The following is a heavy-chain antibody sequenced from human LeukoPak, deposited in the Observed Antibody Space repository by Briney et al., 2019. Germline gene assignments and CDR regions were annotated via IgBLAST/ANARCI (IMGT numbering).Heavy chain of an antibody. CDR2: VYYTGST. Sequence: SETLSLTCNVSGDSISSYYWSWIRQPPGKGLEWIGYVYYTGSTSYNPSLKSRVTISGDTSKNQFSLKLSSVTAADTAVYYCTRRGGSSSSDWFDPWGQGTLVIVSS. J-gene: IGHJ5*02. CDR3: TRRGGSSSSDWFDP. D-gene: IGHD6-6*01. V-gene: IGHV4-59*08. CDR1: GDSISSYY.